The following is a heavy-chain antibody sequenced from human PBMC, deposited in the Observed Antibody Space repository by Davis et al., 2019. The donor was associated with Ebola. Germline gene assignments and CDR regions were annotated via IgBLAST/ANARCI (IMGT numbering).Heavy chain of an antibody. CDR2: IKEDGSEK. J-gene: IGHJ6*04. V-gene: IGHV3-7*03. CDR3: LMSGILIPTDPQYPVNV. D-gene: IGHD3-10*01. CDR1: GFTFRSYW. Sequence: GESLKISCAASGFTFRSYWMSWVRQAPGKGLEWVAKIKEDGSEKLEVDSVKGRFTISRDNAKDSLYLQMNSLRAEDTAVYYCLMSGILIPTDPQYPVNVWGKGTTVTVSS.